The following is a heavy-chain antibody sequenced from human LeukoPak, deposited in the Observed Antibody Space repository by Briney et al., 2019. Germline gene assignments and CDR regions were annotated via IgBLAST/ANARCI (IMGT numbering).Heavy chain of an antibody. CDR1: GFTFDDYG. J-gene: IGHJ3*02. D-gene: IGHD6-19*01. V-gene: IGHV3-20*04. CDR2: INWNGGST. CDR3: ARGTLIAVAGFTDASDI. Sequence: PGGSLRLSCAASGFTFDDYGMSWVRQAPGKGLEWVSGINWNGGSTGYADSVKGRFTISRDNAKNSLYLQVNSLRAEDTALYYCARGTLIAVAGFTDASDIWGQGTMVTVSS.